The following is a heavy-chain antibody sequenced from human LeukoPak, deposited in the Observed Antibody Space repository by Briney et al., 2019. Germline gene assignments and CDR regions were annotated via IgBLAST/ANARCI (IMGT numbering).Heavy chain of an antibody. Sequence: GGSLRLSCAASGFTFSSYSMNWVRQAPGKGLEWVSAISGSGGSTYYADSVKGRFTISRDNSKNTLYLQMNSLRAEDTAVYYCAKDRNYYYDSSGYWAYWGQGTLVTVSS. CDR3: AKDRNYYYDSSGYWAY. CDR2: ISGSGGST. D-gene: IGHD3-22*01. J-gene: IGHJ4*02. CDR1: GFTFSSYS. V-gene: IGHV3-23*01.